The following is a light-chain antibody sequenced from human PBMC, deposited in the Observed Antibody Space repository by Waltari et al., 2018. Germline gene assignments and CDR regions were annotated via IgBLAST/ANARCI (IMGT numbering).Light chain of an antibody. CDR2: RSD. Sequence: QSVLTPPPSASGTPGQRVTISCSGSSTNIGTHYISWYHQLPATAPKLLIYRSDQRPSGVPDRFSGSKSGTSASLAISGLRSEDEADYYCAAWDDSLSGWVFGGGTKLTVL. CDR1: STNIGTHY. V-gene: IGLV1-47*01. J-gene: IGLJ3*02. CDR3: AAWDDSLSGWV.